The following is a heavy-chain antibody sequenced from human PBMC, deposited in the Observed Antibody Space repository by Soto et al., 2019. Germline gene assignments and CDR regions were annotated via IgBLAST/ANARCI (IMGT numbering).Heavy chain of an antibody. CDR1: GGTFSSYA. D-gene: IGHD3-3*01. V-gene: IGHV1-69*01. J-gene: IGHJ4*02. CDR2: IIPIFGTT. CDR3: ARDGEKIWSGQTYYFAY. Sequence: QVQLVQSGAEVKKPGSSVKVSCKASGGTFSSYAISWVRQAPGQGLEWMGGIIPIFGTTNYAQKFQGRVTITADESASTAYMGLSSLRSEHTAVYYCARDGEKIWSGQTYYFAYWGQGTLVTVSS.